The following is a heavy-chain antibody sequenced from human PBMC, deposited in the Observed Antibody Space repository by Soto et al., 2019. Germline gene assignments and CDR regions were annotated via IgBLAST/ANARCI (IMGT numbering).Heavy chain of an antibody. J-gene: IGHJ3*02. CDR1: GGSISSGGYY. CDR3: ARSLHGDYDAFDI. Sequence: SETLSLTCTVSGGSISSGGYYWSWIRQHPGKGLEWIGYIYYSGSTYYNPSLKSRVTISVDTSKNQFSLKLSSVTAADTAVYYCARSLHGDYDAFDIWGQGTVVTVSS. D-gene: IGHD4-17*01. CDR2: IYYSGST. V-gene: IGHV4-31*03.